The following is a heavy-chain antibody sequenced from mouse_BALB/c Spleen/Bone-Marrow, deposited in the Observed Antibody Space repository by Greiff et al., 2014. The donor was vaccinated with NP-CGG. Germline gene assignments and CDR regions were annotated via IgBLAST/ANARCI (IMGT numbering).Heavy chain of an antibody. CDR3: ARKVWYYAMDY. D-gene: IGHD2-10*02. V-gene: IGHV1-14*01. Sequence: VQLQQSGPELVKPGASVKMSCKASGYTFTSYVMHWVKQKPGQGLEWIGYINPYNDGTKYNKKFKGKATLTSDKSSSTAYVELSSLTSEDSAVYYCARKVWYYAMDYWGQGTSVTVSS. J-gene: IGHJ4*01. CDR2: INPYNDGT. CDR1: GYTFTSYV.